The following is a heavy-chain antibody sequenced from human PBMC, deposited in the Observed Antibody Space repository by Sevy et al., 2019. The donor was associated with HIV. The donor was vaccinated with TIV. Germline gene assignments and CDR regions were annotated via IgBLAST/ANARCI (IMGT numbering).Heavy chain of an antibody. CDR2: ISYDGSNK. J-gene: IGHJ4*02. CDR1: GFTFSSYG. D-gene: IGHD5-12*01. V-gene: IGHV3-30*18. Sequence: GGSLRLSCAAPGFTFSSYGMHWVRQAPGKGLEWVAVISYDGSNKYYADSVKGRFTISRDNSKNTLYLQMNSLRAEDTAVYYCAKGRWLQFHYFDYWGQGTLVTVSS. CDR3: AKGRWLQFHYFDY.